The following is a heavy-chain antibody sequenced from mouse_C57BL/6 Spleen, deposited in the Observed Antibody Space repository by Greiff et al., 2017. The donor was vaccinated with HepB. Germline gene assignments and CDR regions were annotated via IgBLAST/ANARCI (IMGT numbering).Heavy chain of an antibody. CDR2: INPSTGGT. V-gene: IGHV1-42*01. CDR1: GYSFTGYY. Sequence: DVKLVESGPELVKPGASVKISCKASGYSFTGYYMNWVKQSPEKSLEWIGEINPSTGGTTYNQKFKAKATLTVDKSSSTAYMQLKSLTSEDSAVYYCARPFTTVVPYAMDYWGQGTSVTVSS. J-gene: IGHJ4*01. CDR3: ARPFTTVVPYAMDY. D-gene: IGHD1-1*01.